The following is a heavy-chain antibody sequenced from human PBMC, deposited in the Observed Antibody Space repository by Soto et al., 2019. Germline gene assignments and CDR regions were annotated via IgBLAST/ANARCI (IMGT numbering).Heavy chain of an antibody. D-gene: IGHD4-17*01. CDR2: IYYSGST. CDR1: GGSISSYY. Sequence: SETLSLTCTVSGGSISSYYWSWIWQPPGKGLVWIGYIYYSGSTNYNPSLKSRVTISVDTSKNQFSLKLSSVTAADTAVYYCARVRLSTVTTFIDYWGQGTLVT. J-gene: IGHJ4*02. CDR3: ARVRLSTVTTFIDY. V-gene: IGHV4-59*01.